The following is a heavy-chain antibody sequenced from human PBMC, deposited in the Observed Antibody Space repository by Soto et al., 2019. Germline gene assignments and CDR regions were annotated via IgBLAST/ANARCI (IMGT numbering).Heavy chain of an antibody. V-gene: IGHV3-48*03. Sequence: GSLRLCCAACGFSLRNSEVNGIRQAPGKGLEWVSHMTGSGSAIYYADSVKGRFTISRDNANNLLYLQLNSLRAEDTALYYCARSGGNYSPFDSWGQGTLVTVS. J-gene: IGHJ4*01. CDR2: MTGSGSAI. CDR3: ARSGGNYSPFDS. CDR1: GFSLRNSE. D-gene: IGHD2-15*01.